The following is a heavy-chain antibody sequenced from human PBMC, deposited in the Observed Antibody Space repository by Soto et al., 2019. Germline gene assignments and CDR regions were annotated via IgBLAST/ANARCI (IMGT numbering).Heavy chain of an antibody. CDR1: SGSISSYY. CDR3: ARDSLASTDPYYDSSGYYRWFDP. Sequence: WETLSLTCTVSSGSISSYYWSWIRQPPGKGLEWIGYIYYSGSTNYNPSLKSRVTISVDTSKNQFSLKLSSVTAADTAVYYCARDSLASTDPYYDSSGYYRWFDPWGQGTLVTVSS. J-gene: IGHJ5*02. D-gene: IGHD3-22*01. V-gene: IGHV4-59*01. CDR2: IYYSGST.